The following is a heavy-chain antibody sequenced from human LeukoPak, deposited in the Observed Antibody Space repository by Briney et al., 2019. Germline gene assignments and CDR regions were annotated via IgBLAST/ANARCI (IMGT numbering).Heavy chain of an antibody. CDR2: ISYDGNNK. J-gene: IGHJ4*02. CDR3: ARGGYYDSSGYYYYGY. Sequence: GGSLRLSCAASGFTFSTYAMHWVRQAPGKGLEWVAVISYDGNNKYYADSVKGRFTISRDNSKNTPYLQMNSLRAEDTAVYYCARGGYYDSSGYYYYGYWGQGTLVTVSS. CDR1: GFTFSTYA. D-gene: IGHD3-22*01. V-gene: IGHV3-30-3*01.